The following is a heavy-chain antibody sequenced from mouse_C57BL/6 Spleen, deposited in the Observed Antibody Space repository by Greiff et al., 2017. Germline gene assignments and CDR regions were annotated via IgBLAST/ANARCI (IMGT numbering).Heavy chain of an antibody. CDR3: ARFAYWYFDV. V-gene: IGHV1-19*01. J-gene: IGHJ1*03. CDR2: INPYNGGT. CDR1: GYTFTDYY. Sequence: VQLKQSGPVLVKPGASVKMSCKASGYTFTDYYMNWVKQSHGKSLEWIGVINPYNGGTSYNQKFKGKATLTVDKSSSTAYMELNSLTSEDSAVYYCARFAYWYFDVWGTGTTVTVSS.